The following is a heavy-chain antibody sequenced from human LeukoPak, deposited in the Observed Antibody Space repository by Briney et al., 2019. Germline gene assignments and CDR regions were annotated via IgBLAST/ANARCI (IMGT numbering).Heavy chain of an antibody. J-gene: IGHJ4*02. CDR3: ASSVSSSWHYYFDY. D-gene: IGHD6-13*01. CDR1: GGTFSSYA. V-gene: IGHV1-69*06. Sequence: ASVKVSCKASGGTFSSYAISWVRQAPGQGVEWMGGIIPYFGTANYAQKFQGRVTITADKSTSTAYMELSSLRSEDTAVYYCASSVSSSWHYYFDYWGQGTLVTVSS. CDR2: IIPYFGTA.